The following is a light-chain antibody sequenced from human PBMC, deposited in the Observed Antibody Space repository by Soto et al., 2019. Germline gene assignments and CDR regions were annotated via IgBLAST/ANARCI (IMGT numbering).Light chain of an antibody. V-gene: IGKV3-15*01. CDR2: GAS. CDR1: QSVSSN. CDR3: QQYNNWPWT. Sequence: EIVMTQSPATLSVSPGERATLSCRASQSVSSNLAWYQQKPGQAPRLLIDGASTRATGIPARFSGSGSGTEVTLTISSLQSEDFAVYYCQQYNNWPWTFGQGTKVEIK. J-gene: IGKJ1*01.